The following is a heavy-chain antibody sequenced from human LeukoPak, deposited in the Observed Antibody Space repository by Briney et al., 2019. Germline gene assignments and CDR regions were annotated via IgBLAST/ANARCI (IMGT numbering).Heavy chain of an antibody. Sequence: ASVKVSCKASGYTFTSYGISWVRQAPGQGLEWMGWISAYNGNTNYAQKLQGRVTMTTDTSTSTAYMELRSLRADDTAVYYCARGGRASIAAAGPRDYWGQGTLVTVSS. CDR1: GYTFTSYG. CDR3: ARGGRASIAAAGPRDY. CDR2: ISAYNGNT. J-gene: IGHJ4*02. D-gene: IGHD6-13*01. V-gene: IGHV1-18*04.